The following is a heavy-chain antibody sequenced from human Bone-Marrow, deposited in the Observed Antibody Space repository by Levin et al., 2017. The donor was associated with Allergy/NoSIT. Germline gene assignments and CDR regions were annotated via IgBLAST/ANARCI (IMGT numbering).Heavy chain of an antibody. J-gene: IGHJ6*02. CDR2: IYSNGRT. Sequence: PGGSLRLSCAASGFTVSSNYMSWVRQAPGKGLEWVSVIYSNGRTYYADSVKGRFTISRDNSKNTLYLQMNSLRAEDTAVYYCARDGPRASYCYYGMDVWGQGTTVTVSS. CDR1: GFTVSSNY. V-gene: IGHV3-66*01. CDR3: ARDGPRASYCYYGMDV.